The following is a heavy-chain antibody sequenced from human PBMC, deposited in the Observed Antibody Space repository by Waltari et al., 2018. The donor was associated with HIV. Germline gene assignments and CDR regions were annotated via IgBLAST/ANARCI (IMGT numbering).Heavy chain of an antibody. CDR3: ARVRSIMGRFLGFDY. CDR1: GLSVSRNY. J-gene: IGHJ4*02. D-gene: IGHD3-3*02. V-gene: IGHV3-53*02. Sequence: EVQLVETGGGLIQPGGSLRLACAASGLSVSRNYMNWVRQAPGKGLEWVSVIYRSGDAYYADFVKGRFNISRDNSKNTLYLQMNSLRAEDTAVYYCARVRSIMGRFLGFDYWGQGTLVTVSS. CDR2: IYRSGDA.